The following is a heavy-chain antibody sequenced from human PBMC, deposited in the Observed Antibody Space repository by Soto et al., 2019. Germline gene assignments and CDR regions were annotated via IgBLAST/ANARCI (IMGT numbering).Heavy chain of an antibody. V-gene: IGHV1-8*01. CDR1: GYTFTSYD. J-gene: IGHJ3*02. Sequence: GASVKVSCKASGYTFTSYDINWVRQATGQGLERMGWMNPNSGNTGYAQKFQGRVTMTRNTSISTAYMELSSLRSEDTAVYYCYYGSGSYYTSDAFDIWGQGTMVTVSS. CDR2: MNPNSGNT. D-gene: IGHD3-10*01. CDR3: YYGSGSYYTSDAFDI.